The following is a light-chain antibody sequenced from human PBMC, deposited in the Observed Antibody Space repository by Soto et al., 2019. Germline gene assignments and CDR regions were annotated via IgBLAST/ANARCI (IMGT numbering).Light chain of an antibody. J-gene: IGKJ2*01. Sequence: DVQMTQSPSSLSASVGDRVTITCRASQNIDIYLNWYQQKPGRPPTLLIYTTSRLQSGVPTRFSGSGSGTDFTLTISSLQPEDFGTYYCQQSYKTPHTFGQGTKLETK. V-gene: IGKV1-39*01. CDR2: TTS. CDR3: QQSYKTPHT. CDR1: QNIDIY.